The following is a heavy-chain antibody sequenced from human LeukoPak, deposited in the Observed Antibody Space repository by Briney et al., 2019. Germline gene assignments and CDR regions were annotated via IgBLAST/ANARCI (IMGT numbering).Heavy chain of an antibody. CDR2: ISGSGDST. CDR3: AKASGYSGYDPFDY. V-gene: IGHV3-23*01. CDR1: GFTFSSYV. D-gene: IGHD5-12*01. Sequence: GRSLRLSCAASGFTFSSYVMSWVRQAPGKGLEWVSGISGSGDSTYYADSVKGRFSISRDNSRDTLYLQINSLRADDTALYYCAKASGYSGYDPFDYWGQGTLVTVSS. J-gene: IGHJ4*02.